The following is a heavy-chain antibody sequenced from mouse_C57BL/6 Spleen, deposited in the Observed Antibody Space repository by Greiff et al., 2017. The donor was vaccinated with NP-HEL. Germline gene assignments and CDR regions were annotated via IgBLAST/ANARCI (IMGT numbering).Heavy chain of an antibody. V-gene: IGHV2-2*01. D-gene: IGHD2-4*01. CDR3: ARKGNYDYDSAMDY. J-gene: IGHJ4*01. CDR1: GFSLTSYG. Sequence: VKLVESGPGLVQPSQSLSITCTVSGFSLTSYGVHWVRQSPGKGLEWLGVIWSGGSTDYNAAFISRLSISKDNSKSQVFFKMNSLQADDTAIYYCARKGNYDYDSAMDYWGQGTSVTVSS. CDR2: IWSGGST.